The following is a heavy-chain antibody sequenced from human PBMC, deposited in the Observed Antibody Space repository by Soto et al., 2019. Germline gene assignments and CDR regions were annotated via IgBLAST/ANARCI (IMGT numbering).Heavy chain of an antibody. CDR2: IYYSGST. CDR3: ARGARPALWFDP. V-gene: IGHV4-31*03. Sequence: PSETLSLTCTVSGGSISSGGYYWSWIRQHPGKGLEWIGYIYYSGSTYYNPSLKSRVTISVDTSKNQFSLKLSSVTAADTAVYYCARGARPALWFDPWGQGTLVTVSS. D-gene: IGHD2-2*01. CDR1: GGSISSGGYY. J-gene: IGHJ5*02.